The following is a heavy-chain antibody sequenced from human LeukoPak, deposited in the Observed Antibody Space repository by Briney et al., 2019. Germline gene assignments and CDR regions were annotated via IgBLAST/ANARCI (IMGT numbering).Heavy chain of an antibody. J-gene: IGHJ5*02. V-gene: IGHV3-23*01. CDR2: IIGNSVDI. CDR1: GFDFNIHA. D-gene: IGHD1-26*01. CDR3: ARRPPASGADWFDP. Sequence: GGSLRLSCRASGFDFNIHAMNWVRQAPGQGLEWVSLIIGNSVDIYYADSVKGRFTISRDNSKNTLYLQMNSLRAEDTAVYYCARRPPASGADWFDPWGQGTLVTVSS.